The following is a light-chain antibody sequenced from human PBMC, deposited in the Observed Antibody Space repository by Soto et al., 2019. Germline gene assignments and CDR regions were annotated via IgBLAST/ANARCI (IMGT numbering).Light chain of an antibody. CDR2: GIF. CDR1: QTMSSDY. V-gene: IGKV3-20*01. J-gene: IGKJ1*01. Sequence: ENVLTQSPGTLSLSPGERATISCRATQTMSSDYLAWYQQKPGQAPRLLIYGIFNRATGIPDRFSASGSGTDFTLTISRLEPEDCAVYYCEQYSNSPRTFGQGTKVDIK. CDR3: EQYSNSPRT.